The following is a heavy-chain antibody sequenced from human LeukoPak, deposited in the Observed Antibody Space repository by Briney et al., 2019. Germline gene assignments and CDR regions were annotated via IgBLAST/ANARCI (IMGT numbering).Heavy chain of an antibody. CDR2: MYTSGST. V-gene: IGHV4-4*07. Sequence: SETLSLTCTVSGGSMSSYYWSWIRQPAGKGLEWIGRMYTSGSTNYDPSLKSRVTMSIDTSKKHFSLNLDSVTAADTAVYYCATYDQQLAFDNWGQGSLVTVSS. CDR3: ATYDQQLAFDN. D-gene: IGHD6-13*01. CDR1: GGSMSSYY. J-gene: IGHJ4*02.